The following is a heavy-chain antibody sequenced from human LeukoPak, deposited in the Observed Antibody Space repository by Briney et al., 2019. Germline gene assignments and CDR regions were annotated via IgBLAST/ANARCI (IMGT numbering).Heavy chain of an antibody. CDR2: LYSGGGA. V-gene: IGHV3-53*01. CDR1: GFHVRANY. CDR3: AREYRDAFDV. Sequence: GRSLRLSCAASGFHVRANYMAGVRQSPGKGLECVSVLYSGGGAFYADSVKGRFTVSRDDAWNTLYLQMNTLTGEDTAIYYCAREYRDAFDVWGQGTWVTVSS. D-gene: IGHD3-16*02. J-gene: IGHJ3*01.